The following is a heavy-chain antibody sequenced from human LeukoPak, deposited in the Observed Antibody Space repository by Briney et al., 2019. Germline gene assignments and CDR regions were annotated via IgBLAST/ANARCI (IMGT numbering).Heavy chain of an antibody. Sequence: PGGSLRLSCAASGFTFSSYSMNWVRQAPGKGLEWVSSISSSSSYIYYADSVKGRFTISRDNAKNSLYLQMNSLRAEDTAVYYCARDRGADNWIDPWGQGTLVTVSS. V-gene: IGHV3-21*01. CDR3: ARDRGADNWIDP. CDR1: GFTFSSYS. J-gene: IGHJ5*02. CDR2: ISSSSSYI.